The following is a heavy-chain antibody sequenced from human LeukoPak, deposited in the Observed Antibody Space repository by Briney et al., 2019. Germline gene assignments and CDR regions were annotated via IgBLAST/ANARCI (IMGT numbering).Heavy chain of an antibody. CDR1: GFTFGDYA. J-gene: IGHJ4*02. CDR3: TTYRRQYYCGGDCYSAVDY. V-gene: IGHV3-49*04. D-gene: IGHD2-21*02. CDR2: IRSKAYGGTT. Sequence: GGSLRLSCTASGFTFGDYAMSWVRQAPGKGLEWVGFIRSKAYGGTTEYAASVKGRFTISRDDSKSIAYLQMNSLKTEDTAVYYCTTYRRQYYCGGDCYSAVDYWGQGTLVTVSS.